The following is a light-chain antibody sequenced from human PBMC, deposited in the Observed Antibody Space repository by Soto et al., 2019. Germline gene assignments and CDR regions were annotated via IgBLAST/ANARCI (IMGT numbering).Light chain of an antibody. CDR2: GVS. CDR3: SSYTPSTVL. Sequence: QSALAQPASVSGSPGQSITISCTGTSSDVGGYNYVSWYQQHPGKAPKLMIYGVSNRPSGVSGRFSGSRSGNTASLTISGLQAEDEANYYCSSYTPSTVLFGGGTKLTV. V-gene: IGLV2-14*03. J-gene: IGLJ2*01. CDR1: SSDVGGYNY.